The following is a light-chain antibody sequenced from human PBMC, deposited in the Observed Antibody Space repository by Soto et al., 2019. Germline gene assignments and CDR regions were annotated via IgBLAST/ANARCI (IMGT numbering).Light chain of an antibody. CDR2: DVS. Sequence: QSALTQPASVSGSPGQSITISCTGTSSDVGGYNYVSWYQQHPGKAPKLMIYDVSNRPSGVSNRFSGSKSGNTASLTTSGLRPEDEADYYCCSYTSSNTLVVVCGGTAPTVL. CDR3: CSYTSSNTLVV. CDR1: SSDVGGYNY. V-gene: IGLV2-14*03. J-gene: IGLJ2*01.